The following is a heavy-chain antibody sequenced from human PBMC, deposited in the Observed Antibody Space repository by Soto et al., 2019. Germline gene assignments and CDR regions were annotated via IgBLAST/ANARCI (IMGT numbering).Heavy chain of an antibody. CDR3: ARSMYNWNYVDGGDYYGMDV. D-gene: IGHD1-7*01. CDR2: ISYDGSNK. V-gene: IGHV3-30-3*01. Sequence: QVQLVESGGGVVQPGRSLRLSCAASGFTFSSYAMHWVRQAPGKGLEWVAVISYDGSNKYYAGSVKGRFTISRDNSQNTLYLQMNSLRAEDTAVYYCARSMYNWNYVDGGDYYGMDVWGQGTTVTVSS. J-gene: IGHJ6*02. CDR1: GFTFSSYA.